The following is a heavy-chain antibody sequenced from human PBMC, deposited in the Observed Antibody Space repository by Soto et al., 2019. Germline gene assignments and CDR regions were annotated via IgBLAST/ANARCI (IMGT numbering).Heavy chain of an antibody. CDR2: IIPIFGTA. CDR1: GGTFSSYA. J-gene: IGHJ6*02. V-gene: IGHV1-69*13. Sequence: ASVKVSCKASGGTFSSYAISWVRQAPGQGLEWMGGIIPIFGTANYAQKFQGRVTITADESTSTAYMELSSLRSEDTAVYYCARGSNYYYYHGMDVWGQGTTVTVSS. D-gene: IGHD4-4*01. CDR3: ARGSNYYYYHGMDV.